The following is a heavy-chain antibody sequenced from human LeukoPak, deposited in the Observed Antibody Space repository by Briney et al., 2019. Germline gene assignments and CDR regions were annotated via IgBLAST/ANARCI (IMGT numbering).Heavy chain of an antibody. CDR3: ATGYYYDSSGYPHVPFDY. J-gene: IGHJ4*02. D-gene: IGHD3-22*01. CDR2: INAGNGNT. Sequence: ASVKVSCKASGYTFTSYAMHWVRQAPGQRLEWMGWINAGNGNTKYSQKFQGRVTMTEDTSTDTAYMELSSLRSEDTAVYYCATGYYYDSSGYPHVPFDYWGQGTLVTVSS. CDR1: GYTFTSYA. V-gene: IGHV1-3*01.